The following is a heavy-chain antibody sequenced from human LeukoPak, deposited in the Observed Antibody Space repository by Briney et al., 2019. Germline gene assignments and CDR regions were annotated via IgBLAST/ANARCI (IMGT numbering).Heavy chain of an antibody. Sequence: SETLSLTCTVSGVSISSYYWSWIRQPAGKGLEWIWRIYTSGSTNYNPSLKSRVTISVDTSKNQFSLKLSSVTAADTAVYYCARKAPGGYDFSYFDYWGQGTLVTVSS. CDR1: GVSISSYY. CDR2: IYTSGST. CDR3: ARKAPGGYDFSYFDY. D-gene: IGHD5-12*01. V-gene: IGHV4-4*07. J-gene: IGHJ4*02.